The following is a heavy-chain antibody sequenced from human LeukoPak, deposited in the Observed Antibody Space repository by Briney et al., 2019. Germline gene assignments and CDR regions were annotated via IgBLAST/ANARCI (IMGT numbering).Heavy chain of an antibody. CDR3: ASPSYCGGDCCYYFAY. Sequence: ASVKVSCKASGGTFSSYAISWVRQAPGQGLEWIGGIIPIFGTANYAQKFQGRVTITADESTSTAYMELSSLRSEATAVYYSASPSYCGGDCCYYFAYCGQGTLVTVSS. J-gene: IGHJ4*02. D-gene: IGHD2-21*01. V-gene: IGHV1-69*13. CDR1: GGTFSSYA. CDR2: IIPIFGTA.